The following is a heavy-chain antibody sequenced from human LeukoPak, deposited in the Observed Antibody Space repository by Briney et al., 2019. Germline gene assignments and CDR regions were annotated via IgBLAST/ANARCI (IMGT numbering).Heavy chain of an antibody. V-gene: IGHV3-30*18. J-gene: IGHJ4*02. CDR2: ISYDGSNK. CDR1: GFTFSSYG. CDR3: AKDGWLAAEYYFDY. D-gene: IGHD6-19*01. Sequence: PGRSLRLSCAASGFTFSSYGMRWVRQAPGKGLEWVAVISYDGSNKYYADSVKGRFTISRDNSKNTLYLQMNSLRAEDTAVYYCAKDGWLAAEYYFDYWGQGTLVTVSS.